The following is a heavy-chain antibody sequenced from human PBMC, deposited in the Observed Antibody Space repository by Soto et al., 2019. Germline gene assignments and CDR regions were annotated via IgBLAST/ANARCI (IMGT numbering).Heavy chain of an antibody. V-gene: IGHV1-18*01. CDR1: GYTFTSSG. D-gene: IGHD2-8*01. CDR2: ISGYNGDT. Sequence: GASVKVSCKASGYTFTSSGISWVRQAPGQGLEWMGWISGYNGDTKYAQKFQGRVTMTIDTSTTTTYMELRSLTSDDTAVYYCAKNGQPPYYYYGMDVWGQGTTVTVSS. CDR3: AKNGQPPYYYYGMDV. J-gene: IGHJ6*02.